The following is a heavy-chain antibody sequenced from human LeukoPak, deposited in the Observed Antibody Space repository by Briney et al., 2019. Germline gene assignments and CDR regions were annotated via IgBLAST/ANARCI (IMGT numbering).Heavy chain of an antibody. CDR2: IYYSGST. V-gene: IGHV4-38-2*02. J-gene: IGHJ4*02. D-gene: IGHD5-18*01. CDR3: AREGNSYGFGY. Sequence: PSETLSLTCTVSGYSISSGYYWGWIRQPPGKGLEWIGSIYYSGSTYYNPSLKGRVTISVDTSKNQFSLKLNSVTAADTAVYYCAREGNSYGFGYWGQGTLVTVSS. CDR1: GYSISSGYY.